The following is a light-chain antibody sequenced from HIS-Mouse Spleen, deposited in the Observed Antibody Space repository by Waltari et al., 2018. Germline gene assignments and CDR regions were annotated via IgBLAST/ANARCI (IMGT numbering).Light chain of an antibody. Sequence: DIQFTQSPSFLSASVGDRVTITCRASQGISSYLAWYQQNPGKAPKLLIYAASTLQSGVPSRFSGSGSGTEFTLTISSLQPEDFATYYCQQHNSYPPTFGQGTKVEIK. V-gene: IGKV1-9*01. CDR1: QGISSY. J-gene: IGKJ1*01. CDR2: AAS. CDR3: QQHNSYPPT.